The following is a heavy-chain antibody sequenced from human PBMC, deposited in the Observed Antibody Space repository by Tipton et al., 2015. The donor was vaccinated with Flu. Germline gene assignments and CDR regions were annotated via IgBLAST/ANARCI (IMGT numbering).Heavy chain of an antibody. CDR2: INPNTGAT. CDR1: GYTFTDFY. Sequence: QLVQSGAEVKKPGASVKVSCKASGYTFTDFYLHWVRQAPGQGLEWMGWINPNTGATNSAQAFQGRVSMTRDTSISTAYMELNRLSSGDTAVYYCARSPGYYFDYWGQGTLVTVSS. V-gene: IGHV1-2*02. D-gene: IGHD3-10*01. CDR3: ARSPGYYFDY. J-gene: IGHJ4*02.